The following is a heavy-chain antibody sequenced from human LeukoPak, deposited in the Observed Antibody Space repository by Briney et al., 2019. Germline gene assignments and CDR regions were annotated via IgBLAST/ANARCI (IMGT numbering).Heavy chain of an antibody. V-gene: IGHV3-48*01. CDR2: ISSSSSTI. J-gene: IGHJ4*02. D-gene: IGHD4-17*01. CDR3: ARGGYGDYDY. Sequence: PGGSLRLSCAASGFTFSSYSMNWVRQAPGKGLEWVSYISSSSSTIYYADSVKGRFTISRDNAKNSLYLQMNSLGAEDTAVYYCARGGYGDYDYWGQGTLVTVSS. CDR1: GFTFSSYS.